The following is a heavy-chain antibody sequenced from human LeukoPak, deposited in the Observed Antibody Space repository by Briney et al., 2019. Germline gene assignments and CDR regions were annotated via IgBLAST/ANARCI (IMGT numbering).Heavy chain of an antibody. Sequence: ASVKVSCKASGYTFTSYGISWVRQAPGQGLEWMGWISAYNGNTNYAQKLQGRVTMTTDTSTSTAYMELRSLRSDDTAVYYCAPTLYNWNPHYFDYWGQGTLVTVSS. J-gene: IGHJ4*02. V-gene: IGHV1-18*01. CDR1: GYTFTSYG. CDR3: APTLYNWNPHYFDY. CDR2: ISAYNGNT. D-gene: IGHD1-20*01.